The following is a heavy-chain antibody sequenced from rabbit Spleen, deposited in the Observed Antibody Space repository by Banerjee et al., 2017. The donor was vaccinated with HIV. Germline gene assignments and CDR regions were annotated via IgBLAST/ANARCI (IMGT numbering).Heavy chain of an antibody. Sequence: QSLEESGGGLVKPGASLTLTCTASGFSFGTDAMCWVRQAPGKGLEWIACIYTSSGNTYYASWAKGRFTISKTSSIAVTLQMTSLTAADTATYFCAGGPGVIDYMDFNLWGPGTLVTVS. J-gene: IGHJ4*01. CDR2: IYTSSGNT. V-gene: IGHV1S40*01. CDR3: AGGPGVIDYMDFNL. D-gene: IGHD1-1*01. CDR1: GFSFGTDA.